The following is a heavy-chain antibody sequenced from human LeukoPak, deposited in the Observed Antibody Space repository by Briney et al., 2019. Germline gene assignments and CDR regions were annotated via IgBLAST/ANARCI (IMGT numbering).Heavy chain of an antibody. CDR2: ISDTSGRL. Sequence: GGSLSLSCAAPGFTFSNYAMTWVRQAPGKGLEWVSTISDTSGRLTHADSVLGRFTVSRDNSKNTLFLQMESLRAEDSAVYYSAKGPSGSSHHYFDYWRQGTLVTVSS. CDR1: GFTFSNYA. CDR3: AKGPSGSSHHYFDY. J-gene: IGHJ4*02. V-gene: IGHV3-23*01. D-gene: IGHD6-19*01.